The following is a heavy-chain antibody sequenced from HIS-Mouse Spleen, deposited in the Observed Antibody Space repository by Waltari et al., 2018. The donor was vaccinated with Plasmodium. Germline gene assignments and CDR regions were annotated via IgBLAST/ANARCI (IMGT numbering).Heavy chain of an antibody. V-gene: IGHV3-7*01. D-gene: IGHD6-13*01. CDR3: ASSWYWYFDL. Sequence: EVQLVESGGGLVQPGGSLRLSCAASGFTFSSYWMSWVRQAQGKGLGWVANIKQDGSEKYYVDYVKGRFTISRDNARNALYLQMNSLRAEDTAVYYCASSWYWYFDLWGRGTLVTVSS. CDR2: IKQDGSEK. J-gene: IGHJ2*01. CDR1: GFTFSSYW.